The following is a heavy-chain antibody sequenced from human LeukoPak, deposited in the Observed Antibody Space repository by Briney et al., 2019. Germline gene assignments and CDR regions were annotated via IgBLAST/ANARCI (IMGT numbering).Heavy chain of an antibody. J-gene: IGHJ5*02. CDR1: GGTFSSYA. CDR3: ARDDIVVVPAASMRGWFDP. D-gene: IGHD2-2*01. V-gene: IGHV1-69*04. Sequence: GASVKVSCKASGGTFSSYAISWVRQAPGQGLEWMGRIIPILGIANYAQKFQGRVTITADKSTSTAYMELSSLRSEDTAVYYCARDDIVVVPAASMRGWFDPWGQGTLVTVSS. CDR2: IIPILGIA.